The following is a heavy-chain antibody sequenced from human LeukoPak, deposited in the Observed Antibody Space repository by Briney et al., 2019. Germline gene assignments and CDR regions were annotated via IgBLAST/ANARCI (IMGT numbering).Heavy chain of an antibody. Sequence: GASVKVSCKASGYTFTGYYMHWVRQAPGQGLEWMGWINPNSGGTNYAQKFQGRVTMTRDTSISTAYMELSSLRSDDTAVYYCARDQHDFYYYGSGTFWFDPWGQGTLVTVSS. CDR3: ARDQHDFYYYGSGTFWFDP. D-gene: IGHD3-10*01. CDR2: INPNSGGT. CDR1: GYTFTGYY. J-gene: IGHJ5*02. V-gene: IGHV1-2*02.